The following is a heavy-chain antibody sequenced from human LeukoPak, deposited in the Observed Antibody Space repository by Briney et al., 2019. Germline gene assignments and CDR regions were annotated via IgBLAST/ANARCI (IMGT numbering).Heavy chain of an antibody. J-gene: IGHJ4*02. CDR3: AREYGGYVRYFDY. D-gene: IGHD5-12*01. CDR1: GFTFSSYW. Sequence: GGSLRLSCAASGFTFSSYWMHWVRQAPGKGLVWVSRVNSDGSSTSYADSVKGRFTISRDNAKNTLYLQMNSLRAEDTAVYYCAREYGGYVRYFDYWGQGTLVTVSS. CDR2: VNSDGSST. V-gene: IGHV3-74*01.